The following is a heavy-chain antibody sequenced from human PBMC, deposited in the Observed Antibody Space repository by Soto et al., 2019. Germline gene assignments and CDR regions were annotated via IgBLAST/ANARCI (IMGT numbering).Heavy chain of an antibody. V-gene: IGHV3-23*01. CDR2: ISGSGGST. Sequence: GGSLRLSCAASGFTFSSYAMSWVRQAPGMGLEWVSAISGSGGSTYYADSVKGRFTISRDNSKNTLYLQMNSLRAEDTAVYYCAKDVNPYDFWSGHGPVAYYYYYGMDVWGQGTTVTVSS. CDR3: AKDVNPYDFWSGHGPVAYYYYYGMDV. D-gene: IGHD3-3*01. J-gene: IGHJ6*02. CDR1: GFTFSSYA.